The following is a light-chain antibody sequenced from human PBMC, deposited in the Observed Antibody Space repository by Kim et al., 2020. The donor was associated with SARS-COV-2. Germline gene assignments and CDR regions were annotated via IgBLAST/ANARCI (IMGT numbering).Light chain of an antibody. J-gene: IGKJ2*01. CDR2: GAS. Sequence: LSPGEKVTLSCRASQTVTSSYVAWYQHKPGQTPRLLICGASRRATGIPDRFSGSGSGTDFTLTISRLEPEDFAVYFCQQYGSSRQTFGQGTKLEI. V-gene: IGKV3-20*01. CDR1: QTVTSSY. CDR3: QQYGSSRQT.